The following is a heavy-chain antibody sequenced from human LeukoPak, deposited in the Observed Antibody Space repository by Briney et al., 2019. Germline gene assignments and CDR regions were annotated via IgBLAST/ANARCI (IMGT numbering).Heavy chain of an antibody. J-gene: IGHJ4*02. CDR2: ISAYNGNT. V-gene: IGHV1-18*01. CDR1: GYTFTSYG. D-gene: IGHD3-9*01. CDR3: ARDVRNYDILTGYYKLKTWDY. Sequence: ASVKVSCKASGYTFTSYGISWVRQAPGQGLEWMGWISAYNGNTNYAQKLQGRVTMTTDTSTSTAYMELRSLRSDDTAVYYCARDVRNYDILTGYYKLKTWDYWGQGTLVTVSS.